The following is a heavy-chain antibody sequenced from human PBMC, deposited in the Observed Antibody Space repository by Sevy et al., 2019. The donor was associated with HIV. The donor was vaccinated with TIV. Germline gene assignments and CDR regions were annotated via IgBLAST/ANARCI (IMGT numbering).Heavy chain of an antibody. V-gene: IGHV3-30-3*01. CDR3: ARDGDYYDSSGYYSGRGDAFDI. D-gene: IGHD3-22*01. CDR2: ISYDGSNK. CDR1: GFTFSSYA. J-gene: IGHJ3*02. Sequence: GGSLRLSCAASGFTFSSYAMHWVRQAPGKGLEWVAVISYDGSNKYYADSVKGRFTISRDNSKNTLYLQMNSLRAEDTAVYYCARDGDYYDSSGYYSGRGDAFDIWGQGTMVTVSS.